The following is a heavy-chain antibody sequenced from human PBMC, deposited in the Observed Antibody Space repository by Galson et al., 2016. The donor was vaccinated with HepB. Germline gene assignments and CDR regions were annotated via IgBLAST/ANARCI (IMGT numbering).Heavy chain of an antibody. CDR1: GYSFTTSY. CDR3: VRGGLGV. D-gene: IGHD7-27*01. Sequence: SVKVSCKASGYSFTTSYMHWVRQAPGQGLEWMGMINPNGGRTRYPQKFQGRVTMTTDTPTSTAYMELRSLRYDDTAVYYCVRGGLGVWGQGTTVTVSS. J-gene: IGHJ6*02. V-gene: IGHV1-46*01. CDR2: INPNGGRT.